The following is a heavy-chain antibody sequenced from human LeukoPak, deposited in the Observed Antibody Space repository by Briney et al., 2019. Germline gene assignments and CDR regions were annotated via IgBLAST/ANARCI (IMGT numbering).Heavy chain of an antibody. CDR2: MNPNSGNT. V-gene: IGHV1-8*01. CDR1: GYTFTSYD. D-gene: IGHD6-19*01. Sequence: GASVKVSCKASGYTFTSYDIDWVRQATGQGLEWMGWMNPNSGNTGYAQKFQGRVTMTRNTSISTAYMELSSLRSEDTAVYYCARGALQYSSGWYEGDYWGQGTLVTVSS. J-gene: IGHJ4*02. CDR3: ARGALQYSSGWYEGDY.